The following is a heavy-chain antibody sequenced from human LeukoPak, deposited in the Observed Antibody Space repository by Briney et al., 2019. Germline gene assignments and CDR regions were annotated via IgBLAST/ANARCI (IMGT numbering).Heavy chain of an antibody. J-gene: IGHJ4*02. Sequence: GASVKVSCKASGYTFTGYYMHWVRQAPGQGLEWMGGIIPIFGTANYAQKFQGRVTITADESTSTAYMELSSLRSEDTAVYYCARTEETGYWGQGTLVTVSP. CDR3: ARTEETGY. CDR1: GYTFTGYY. V-gene: IGHV1-69*13. CDR2: IIPIFGTA.